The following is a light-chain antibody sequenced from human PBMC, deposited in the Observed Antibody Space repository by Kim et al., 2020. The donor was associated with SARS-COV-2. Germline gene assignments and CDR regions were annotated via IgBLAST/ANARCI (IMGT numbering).Light chain of an antibody. V-gene: IGLV2-14*03. CDR2: DVS. CDR1: SSDVGGYNY. CDR3: SSYTSSSTLWV. J-gene: IGLJ3*02. Sequence: QSALTQPASVSGSPGQSITISCTGTSSDVGGYNYVSWYQQHPGKAPKLMIYDVSNRPSGVSNRFSGSKSGNTASLTNSGLQAEDEADYYCSSYTSSSTLWVFGGGTQLTVL.